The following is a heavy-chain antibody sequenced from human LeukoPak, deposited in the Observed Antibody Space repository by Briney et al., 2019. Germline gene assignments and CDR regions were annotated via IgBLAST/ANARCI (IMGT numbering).Heavy chain of an antibody. Sequence: GGSLRLSCAASGVTFSDYYMSRIRQAPGKGLQWVSYIGTGGSITYYADSVKGRFTISRDNAKNSLYLQMNSLRVEDTAVYYCARILEGYHYYMDVWGKGTTVTVSS. V-gene: IGHV3-11*04. CDR2: IGTGGSIT. CDR3: ARILEGYHYYMDV. J-gene: IGHJ6*03. CDR1: GVTFSDYY.